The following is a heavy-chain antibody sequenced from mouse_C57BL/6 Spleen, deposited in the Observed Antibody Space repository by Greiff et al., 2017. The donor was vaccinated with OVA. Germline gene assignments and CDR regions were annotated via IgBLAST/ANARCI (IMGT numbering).Heavy chain of an antibody. CDR1: GYSITSGYY. CDR2: ISYDGSN. D-gene: IGHD2-3*01. V-gene: IGHV3-6*01. CDR3: AREGLLPDY. Sequence: EVHLVESGPGLVKPSQSLSLTCSVTGYSITSGYYWNWIRQFPGNKLEWMCYISYDGSNNYNPSLKNRISITRDTSKNQFFLKLNSVTTEDTATYCCAREGLLPDYWGQGTTLTVSS. J-gene: IGHJ2*01.